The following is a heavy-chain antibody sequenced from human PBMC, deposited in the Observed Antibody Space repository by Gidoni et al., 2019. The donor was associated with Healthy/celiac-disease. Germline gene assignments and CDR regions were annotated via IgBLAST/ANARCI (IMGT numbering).Heavy chain of an antibody. CDR2: INHSGST. Sequence: QVQLQQWGAGLLKPSETLSLTCAVYGGSFSGYYWSWIRQPPGKGLEWIGEINHSGSTNYNPSLKSRVTISVDTSKNQFSLKLSSVTAADTAVYYCARVRGWYLALFDYWGQGTLVTVSS. V-gene: IGHV4-34*01. CDR3: ARVRGWYLALFDY. D-gene: IGHD6-19*01. CDR1: GGSFSGYY. J-gene: IGHJ4*02.